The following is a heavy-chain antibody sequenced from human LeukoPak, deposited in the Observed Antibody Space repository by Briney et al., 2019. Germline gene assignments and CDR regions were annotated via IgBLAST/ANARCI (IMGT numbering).Heavy chain of an antibody. CDR2: IKQDGSEK. D-gene: IGHD4-17*01. Sequence: QPGGSLRLSCAASGFTFSSYWMSWVRQAPGKGLEWVANIKQDGSEKYYVDSVKGRFTISRDNAKNSLYLQMNSLRAEDTAVYYCARTDYGDYVSDGYYFDYWGPGTLVTVSS. V-gene: IGHV3-7*01. CDR3: ARTDYGDYVSDGYYFDY. CDR1: GFTFSSYW. J-gene: IGHJ4*02.